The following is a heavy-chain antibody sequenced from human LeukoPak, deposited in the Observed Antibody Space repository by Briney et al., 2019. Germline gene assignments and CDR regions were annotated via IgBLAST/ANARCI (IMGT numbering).Heavy chain of an antibody. D-gene: IGHD4-11*01. J-gene: IGHJ5*02. CDR2: TYYRPKWSN. CDR3: ARDRDSDYEWGPFDP. Sequence: SQTLSLTCAISGDSVSSNSASWNWLRQSPSRGLEWLGRTYYRPKWSNDYAPSVKSRITINPDTSRNQFSLQLNSVTPEDTAVYYCARDRDSDYEWGPFDPWGQGTLVTVSS. CDR1: GDSVSSNSAS. V-gene: IGHV6-1*01.